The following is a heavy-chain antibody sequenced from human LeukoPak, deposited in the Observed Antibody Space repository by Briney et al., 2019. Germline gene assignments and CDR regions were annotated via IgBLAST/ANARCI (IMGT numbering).Heavy chain of an antibody. Sequence: GGSLRLSCAASGFTFSSYEMNWVRQAPGKGLEWVSYISSSGSAIYYADSVKGRFTISRDNAKNSLYLQMNSLRAEDTAVYYCAKDPSGYQMVHWGQGTLVTVSS. CDR1: GFTFSSYE. CDR3: AKDPSGYQMVH. D-gene: IGHD3-22*01. V-gene: IGHV3-48*03. CDR2: ISSSGSAI. J-gene: IGHJ4*02.